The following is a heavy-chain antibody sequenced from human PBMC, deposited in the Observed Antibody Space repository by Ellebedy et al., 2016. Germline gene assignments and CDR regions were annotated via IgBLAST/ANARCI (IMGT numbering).Heavy chain of an antibody. CDR2: ISANGNKR. J-gene: IGHJ4*02. D-gene: IGHD2-2*01. CDR1: GLPFSTFF. CDR3: RQGHYADY. Sequence: GESLKISXAVSGLPFSTFFMSWVRQAPGKGLEWVATISANGNKRDLADSVQGRFTISRDNFRNTLHLQMDNLRGEDTAVYYCRQGHYADYWGQGTLVTVSS. V-gene: IGHV3-23*01.